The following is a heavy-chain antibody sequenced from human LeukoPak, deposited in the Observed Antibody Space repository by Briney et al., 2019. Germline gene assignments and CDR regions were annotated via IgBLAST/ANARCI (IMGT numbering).Heavy chain of an antibody. Sequence: ASVKVSCKASGYTFTSYYMHWVRQAPGQGLEWMGMINPSADSTNYAQKFQGRVTMTRDTSISTAYMELSRLRSDDTAVYYCARPGVGSGRYGAFDIWGQGTMVTVSS. J-gene: IGHJ3*02. V-gene: IGHV1-46*01. CDR1: GYTFTSYY. CDR3: ARPGVGSGRYGAFDI. D-gene: IGHD5-18*01. CDR2: INPSADST.